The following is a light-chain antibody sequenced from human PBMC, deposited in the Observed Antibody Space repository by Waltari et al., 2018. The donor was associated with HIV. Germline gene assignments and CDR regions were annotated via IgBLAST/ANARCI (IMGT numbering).Light chain of an antibody. CDR3: HQYFSAPWT. J-gene: IGKJ1*01. V-gene: IGKV4-1*01. CDR1: QSLLYSANNKNY. CDR2: WAS. Sequence: DIVMTQSPDSLAVSLGERAPIHCQSSQSLLYSANNKNYLPWSQQKPGQPPKLLIYWASTRESGVPDRFSGSGSGTDFTLTISSLQADDVAVYYCHQYFSAPWTFGQGTKVEIK.